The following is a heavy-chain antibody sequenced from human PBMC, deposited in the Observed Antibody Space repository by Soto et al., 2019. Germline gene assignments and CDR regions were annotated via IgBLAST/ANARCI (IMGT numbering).Heavy chain of an antibody. D-gene: IGHD3-3*01. CDR3: PIAGVADSSLDH. J-gene: IGHJ4*01. V-gene: IGHV3-30*01. CDR1: GFTFSNNA. Sequence: QVHLVESGGGVVQSGRPLRLSCVGSGFTFSNNAMHWVRQAPGKGIEWVAFISYDSSEIFYADSVKGRFTISRDKPENSLFPHMNSPRADDTAVYYCPIAGVADSSLDHWGQGILVTVSS. CDR2: ISYDSSEI.